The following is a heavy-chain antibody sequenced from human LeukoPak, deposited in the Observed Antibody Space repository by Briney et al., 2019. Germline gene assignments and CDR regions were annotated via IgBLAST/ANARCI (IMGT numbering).Heavy chain of an antibody. D-gene: IGHD6-6*01. J-gene: IGHJ6*03. CDR2: INHSGSA. V-gene: IGHV4-34*01. Sequence: PSETLSLTCAVYGGSFSRYYWSWIRQPPGKALEWIGEINHSGSANYHPSLKSRVTISVDKSKNQFSLKLSSVTAADTAVYYCARVSSSSSDYYYYYMDVWGKGTTVTVSS. CDR1: GGSFSRYY. CDR3: ARVSSSSSDYYYYYMDV.